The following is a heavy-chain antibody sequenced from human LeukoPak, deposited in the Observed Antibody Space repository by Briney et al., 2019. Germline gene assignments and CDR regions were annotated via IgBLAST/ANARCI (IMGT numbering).Heavy chain of an antibody. CDR2: IYYSGST. J-gene: IGHJ3*02. D-gene: IGHD5-18*01. CDR3: ARDRGGYGYGDHDAFDI. CDR1: GGSISSYY. Sequence: SETLSLTCTVSGGSISSYYWSWIRQPPGKGLEWIGYIYYSGSTNYNPSLKSRVTISVDTSKNQFSLKLSSVTAADTAVYYCARDRGGYGYGDHDAFDIWGQGTMVTVSS. V-gene: IGHV4-59*01.